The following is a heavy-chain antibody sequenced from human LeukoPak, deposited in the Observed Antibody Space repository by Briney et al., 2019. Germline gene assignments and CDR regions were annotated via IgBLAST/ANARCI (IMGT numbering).Heavy chain of an antibody. J-gene: IGHJ4*02. CDR3: ARGRVYGSGSYFSRFFY. V-gene: IGHV4-34*01. CDR2: INHSGST. CDR1: GGSFSGYY. Sequence: SETLSLTCAVYGGSFSGYYWSWIRQPPGKGLEWIGEINHSGSTNYNPPLKSRVTISVDTSKNQFSLKLSSVTAADTAVYYCARGRVYGSGSYFSRFFYWGQGTLVTVSS. D-gene: IGHD3-10*01.